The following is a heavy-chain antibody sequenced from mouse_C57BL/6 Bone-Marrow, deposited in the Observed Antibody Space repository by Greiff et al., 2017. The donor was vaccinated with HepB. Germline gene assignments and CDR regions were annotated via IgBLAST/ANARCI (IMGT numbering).Heavy chain of an antibody. CDR2: IYPGGGYT. CDR3: ARGWNYDYFDY. J-gene: IGHJ2*01. V-gene: IGHV1-63*01. CDR1: GYTFTNYW. D-gene: IGHD1-1*01. Sequence: VQLQESGAELVRPGTSVKMSCKASGYTFTNYWIGWAKQRPGHGLEWIGDIYPGGGYTNYNEKFKGKATLTADKSSSTAYMQFSSLTSEDSAIYYCARGWNYDYFDYWGQGTTLTVSS.